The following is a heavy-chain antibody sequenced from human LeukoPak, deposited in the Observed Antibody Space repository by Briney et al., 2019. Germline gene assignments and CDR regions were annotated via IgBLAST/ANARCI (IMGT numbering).Heavy chain of an antibody. CDR1: GGSFSGYY. Sequence: KPSETLSLTCAVYGGSFSGYYWSWIRQPPGKGMEWIGEINHSGSTNYNPSLKSRVTISVDTSKNQFSLKLSSVPAADTAVYYCTTHYWAFEFWGQGTLVTVSS. D-gene: IGHD2-8*02. V-gene: IGHV4-34*01. CDR2: INHSGST. J-gene: IGHJ4*02. CDR3: TTHYWAFEF.